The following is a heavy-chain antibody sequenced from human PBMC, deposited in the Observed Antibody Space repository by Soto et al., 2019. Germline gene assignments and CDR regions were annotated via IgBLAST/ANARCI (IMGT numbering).Heavy chain of an antibody. Sequence: SETLSLTCSVSGGSMSEYFWSWIRQSPGKGLEWIGYIYYLGSTDYNPSLKSRVTISVDTSKRQLSLRLTSVTAADTAVYYCARDGYDGSGSPYPAYWGPGTQVTASS. CDR2: IYYLGST. J-gene: IGHJ4*02. D-gene: IGHD3-10*01. CDR1: GGSMSEYF. V-gene: IGHV4-59*01. CDR3: ARDGYDGSGSPYPAY.